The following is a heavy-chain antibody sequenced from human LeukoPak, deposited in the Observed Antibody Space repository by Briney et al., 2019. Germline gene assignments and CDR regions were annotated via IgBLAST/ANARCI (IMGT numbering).Heavy chain of an antibody. Sequence: SQNLSLTCTVSGGSISSGGYYWSWIRQHPGKGLEWIGYIYYSGSTYYNPSLKSQVTISVDTSKNQFSLKLSSVTAADTAIYYCARGIAVAVTPFDYWGQGTLVTVSS. CDR2: IYYSGST. V-gene: IGHV4-31*01. CDR1: GGSISSGGYY. CDR3: ARGIAVAVTPFDY. J-gene: IGHJ4*02. D-gene: IGHD6-13*01.